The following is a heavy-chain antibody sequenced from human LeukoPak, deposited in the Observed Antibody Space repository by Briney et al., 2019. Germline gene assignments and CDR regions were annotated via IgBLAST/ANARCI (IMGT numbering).Heavy chain of an antibody. D-gene: IGHD4-11*01. J-gene: IGHJ6*02. CDR1: GGSISSYY. V-gene: IGHV4-59*08. Sequence: SETLSLTCTVSGGSISSYYWSWIRQPPGKGLEWIGYIYYSGSTNYNPSLKSRVTISVDTSKNQFSLKLSSATAADTAVYYCATTVTTETYYYYYSMDVWGQGTTVTVSS. CDR2: IYYSGST. CDR3: ATTVTTETYYYYYSMDV.